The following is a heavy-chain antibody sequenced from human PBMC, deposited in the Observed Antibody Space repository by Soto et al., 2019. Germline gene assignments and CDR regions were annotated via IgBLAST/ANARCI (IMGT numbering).Heavy chain of an antibody. CDR3: ASVSGSYYFGMDL. V-gene: IGHV4-4*02. CDR2: TYHSGST. CDR1: GGSISSSNW. J-gene: IGHJ6*02. Sequence: QVQLQESGPGLVKPSGTLSLTCAVSGGSISSSNWWSWVRQPPGKGLEWIGETYHSGSTNYNPSLKSRVTISLPTSTPPFSLTLHSVTAAATAVYSCASVSGSYYFGMDLWGPGTTVTVSS.